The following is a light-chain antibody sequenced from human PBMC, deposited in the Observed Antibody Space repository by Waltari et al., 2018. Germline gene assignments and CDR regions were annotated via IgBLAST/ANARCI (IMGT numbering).Light chain of an antibody. CDR2: GNS. Sequence: QSVLTQPPSVSGAPGQRVTIPCTGSRSNIGAGYDVHWYQQLPGTAPKLLIYGNSNRPSGVPDRFSGSKSGPSASLAITGLQAEDEADYYCQSYDSSLSGHVVFGGGTKLTVL. J-gene: IGLJ2*01. CDR1: RSNIGAGYD. V-gene: IGLV1-40*01. CDR3: QSYDSSLSGHVV.